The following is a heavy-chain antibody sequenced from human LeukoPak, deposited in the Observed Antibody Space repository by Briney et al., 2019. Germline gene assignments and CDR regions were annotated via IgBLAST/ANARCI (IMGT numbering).Heavy chain of an antibody. Sequence: GASVKVSCKAFGATLNIGHAFIWARQAPGQGLQWMGRMIPFLGEVNYAQNFQGRVSFTADRSTATVYMELKRLRLDDTAIYYCSPCGHAYDWFGPWGQGTLVTVSA. CDR3: SPCGHAYDWFGP. V-gene: IGHV1-69*04. J-gene: IGHJ5*02. D-gene: IGHD5-12*01. CDR1: GATLNIGHA. CDR2: MIPFLGEV.